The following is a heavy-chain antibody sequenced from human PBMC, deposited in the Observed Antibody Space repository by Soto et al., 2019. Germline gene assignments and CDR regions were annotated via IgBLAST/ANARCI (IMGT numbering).Heavy chain of an antibody. V-gene: IGHV3-30*18. D-gene: IGHD2-15*01. J-gene: IGHJ4*02. CDR1: GFIFSSYD. Sequence: QVQLVESGGGVVQPGRSLRLSCAASGFIFSSYDMHWVRQAPGKGLEWVAVISYEGSHTYYADSVKGRFTITRDNSKNTLYLQMNILRPEDTAVYYCAKEVHCGGGSCSWSEGFDYWGQGTMVTVSS. CDR2: ISYEGSHT. CDR3: AKEVHCGGGSCSWSEGFDY.